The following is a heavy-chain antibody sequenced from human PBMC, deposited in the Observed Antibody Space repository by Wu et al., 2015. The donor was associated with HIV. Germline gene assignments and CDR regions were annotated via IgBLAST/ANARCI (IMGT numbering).Heavy chain of an antibody. CDR2: ISAYNGNT. V-gene: IGHV1-18*01. CDR1: GYTFITYG. Sequence: QVQLVQSGAEVKKPGASVKVSCKASGYTFITYGITWVRQAPGQGLEWMGWISAYNGNTNYAQKLQGRVTMTTDTSTSTVYMELRSLRSDDTAVYYCARDTHYYDSSGVNDAFNIWGQGTVVTVSS. CDR3: ARDTHYYDSSGVNDAFNI. D-gene: IGHD3-22*01. J-gene: IGHJ3*02.